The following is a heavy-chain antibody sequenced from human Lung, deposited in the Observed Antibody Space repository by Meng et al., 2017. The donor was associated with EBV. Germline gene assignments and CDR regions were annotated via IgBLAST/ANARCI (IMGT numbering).Heavy chain of an antibody. CDR1: GYTFNTYY. D-gene: IGHD1-26*01. CDR2: INPSGGSS. J-gene: IGHJ5*02. CDR3: ARVSKGGSYRFDP. V-gene: IGHV1-46*02. Sequence: AEVQKPGASVKVSCTESGYTFNTYYMHWVRQAPGQGLEWMGVINPSGGSSIYAQRFQGRVTMTSDTSTTTVYMDLSSLRSEDTAVYYCARVSKGGSYRFDPWGQGTLVTASS.